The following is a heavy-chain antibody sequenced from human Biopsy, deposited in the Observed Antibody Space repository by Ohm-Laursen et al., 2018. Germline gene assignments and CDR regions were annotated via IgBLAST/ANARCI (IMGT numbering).Heavy chain of an antibody. CDR2: VSHSGST. Sequence: SDTLSLTCPVSGGSFSGYYWSWIRQTPGKGLEWIGEVSHSGSTNYSPSLKSRVTISVDTSKNQFSLNLSPVTAADTAVYYCARLTGDYIWGNWRINHDPFDIWDQGTSVTVSS. CDR1: GGSFSGYY. D-gene: IGHD3-16*01. V-gene: IGHV4-34*01. J-gene: IGHJ3*02. CDR3: ARLTGDYIWGNWRINHDPFDI.